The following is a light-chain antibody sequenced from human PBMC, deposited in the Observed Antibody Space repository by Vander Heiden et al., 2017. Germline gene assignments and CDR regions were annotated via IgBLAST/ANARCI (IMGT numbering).Light chain of an antibody. CDR1: NWGAKY. Sequence: SYELTQPPSVPVSPGQTTSITCSGDNWGAKYACRYQQKPGQSPVLLINQDSKRPAGIPARFSGSNSGNAATLTISGTQAMDEADYYCQAWDSSTDVVFGGGTKLTVL. CDR2: QDS. CDR3: QAWDSSTDVV. J-gene: IGLJ2*01. V-gene: IGLV3-1*01.